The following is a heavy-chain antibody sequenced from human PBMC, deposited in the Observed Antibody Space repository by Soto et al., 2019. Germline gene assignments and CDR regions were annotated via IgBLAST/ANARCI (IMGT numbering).Heavy chain of an antibody. CDR1: GFTVSSNC. D-gene: IGHD3-10*01. Sequence: EVQLVESGGGLVQPGGSLRLSCAASGFTVSSNCMSWVRQAPGKGLEWVSVIYSGGSTYYADSVKGRFTISRHNSKNTLYLQMSRLRAEDTAVYYCARSGSGSYPFDYWGQGTLVTVSS. V-gene: IGHV3-53*04. J-gene: IGHJ4*02. CDR2: IYSGGST. CDR3: ARSGSGSYPFDY.